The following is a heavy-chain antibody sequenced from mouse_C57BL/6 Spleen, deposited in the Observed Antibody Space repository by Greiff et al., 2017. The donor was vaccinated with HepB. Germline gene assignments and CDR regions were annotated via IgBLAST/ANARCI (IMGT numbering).Heavy chain of an antibody. J-gene: IGHJ2*01. CDR3: ARGWGTPYFDY. Sequence: QVQLQQSGAELVKPGASVKISCKASGYAFSSYWMNWVKQRPGKGLEWIGQIYPGDGDTNYNGKFKGKATLTADKSSSTADMQLSSLTSEDSAVYFCARGWGTPYFDYWGQGTTLTVSS. CDR1: GYAFSSYW. D-gene: IGHD2-3*01. V-gene: IGHV1-80*01. CDR2: IYPGDGDT.